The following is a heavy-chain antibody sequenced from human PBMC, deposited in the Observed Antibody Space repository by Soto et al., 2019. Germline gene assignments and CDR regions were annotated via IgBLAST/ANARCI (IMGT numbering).Heavy chain of an antibody. J-gene: IGHJ6*02. CDR3: ARERRSSPPYMDV. CDR2: IYTSGST. V-gene: IGHV4-4*07. Sequence: SETLSLTCTVSGGSISSYYWIWIRQPAGKGLEWIGRIYTSGSTNYNPSLKSRVTMSVDTSKNQFSLKLSSVTAADTAVYYCARERRSSPPYMDVWGQGTTVTVSS. CDR1: GGSISSYY. D-gene: IGHD6-13*01.